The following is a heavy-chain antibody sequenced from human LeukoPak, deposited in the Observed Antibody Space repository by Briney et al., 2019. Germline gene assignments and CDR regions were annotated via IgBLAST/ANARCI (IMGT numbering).Heavy chain of an antibody. Sequence: GGSLRLSCAASGFTFSSYWMHWVRQAPGMGLEWVSRISSEGGSTNYADSVKGRFTISRDNARNTLYLQMDSLRAEDTGAYYCTKESRPHIPANGALDYWNQGTLVTVSS. CDR2: ISSEGGST. CDR3: TKESRPHIPANGALDY. V-gene: IGHV3-74*01. J-gene: IGHJ4*02. CDR1: GFTFSSYW. D-gene: IGHD2-21*01.